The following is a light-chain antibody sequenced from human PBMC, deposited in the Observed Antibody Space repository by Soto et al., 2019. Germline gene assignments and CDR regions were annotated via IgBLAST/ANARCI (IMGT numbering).Light chain of an antibody. CDR1: QDITKS. V-gene: IGKV1-33*01. Sequence: DIQMTQSPSSLSASVGDRVTITCQASQDITKSLNWFQQKPGKAPALLIYDASNLETGVPSIFSGSGSGKDFPFTISRLQPEHVATYYCQQFHGLPFTFGPGTKVELK. CDR2: DAS. CDR3: QQFHGLPFT. J-gene: IGKJ3*01.